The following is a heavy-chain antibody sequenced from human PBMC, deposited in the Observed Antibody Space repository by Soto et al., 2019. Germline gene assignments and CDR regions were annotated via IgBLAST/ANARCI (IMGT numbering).Heavy chain of an antibody. CDR3: ARVKTIAMTGFDY. CDR1: GYVFTSFS. CDR2: INTGNGDS. V-gene: IGHV1-3*04. D-gene: IGHD3-9*01. J-gene: IGHJ4*02. Sequence: ASVKVSCETSGYVFTSFSIHWMRQAPGQGPEWMGWINTGNGDSKYSEKFQDRVTITRDTSATTAYMELSSLRSEDTAVYYCARVKTIAMTGFDYWGQGTPVTVSS.